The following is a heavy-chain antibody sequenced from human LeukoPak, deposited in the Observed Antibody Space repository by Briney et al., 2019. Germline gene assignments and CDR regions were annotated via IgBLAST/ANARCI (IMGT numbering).Heavy chain of an antibody. V-gene: IGHV4-39*07. D-gene: IGHD1-1*01. CDR3: ARGRTTKLSRGARGNWFDP. Sequence: SETLSLTCTVSGGSISSSSYYWGWIRQPPGKGLEWIGSIYYSGSTYYNPSLKSRVTISVDTSKNQFSLKLSSVTAADTAVYYCARGRTTKLSRGARGNWFDPWGQGTLVTVSS. J-gene: IGHJ5*02. CDR2: IYYSGST. CDR1: GGSISSSSYY.